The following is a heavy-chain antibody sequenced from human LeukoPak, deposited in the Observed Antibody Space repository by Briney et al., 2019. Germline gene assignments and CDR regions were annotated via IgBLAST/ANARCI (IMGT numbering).Heavy chain of an antibody. Sequence: SVTVSCKASGGTFSSYAISWVRQAPGQGLEWMGGIIPIFGTANYAQKFQGRVTITADESTSTAYMELRSLRSDDTAVYYCARDRCSGGSCYFDYWGQGTLVAVSS. J-gene: IGHJ4*02. V-gene: IGHV1-69*01. D-gene: IGHD2-15*01. CDR1: GGTFSSYA. CDR3: ARDRCSGGSCYFDY. CDR2: IIPIFGTA.